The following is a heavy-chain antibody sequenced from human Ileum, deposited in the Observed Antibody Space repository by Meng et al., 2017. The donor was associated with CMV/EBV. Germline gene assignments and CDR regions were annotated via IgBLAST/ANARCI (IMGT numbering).Heavy chain of an antibody. CDR1: GYSFSGYC. CDR2: INPHSSGA. J-gene: IGHJ4*02. Sequence: SCKASGYSFSGYCMHWVRQAPGQGLEWMGRINPHSSGANYAQNFQGRVTMTTDTSISTAYMELSRLRSDDTAVYYCARLVAGTYDYWGQGTLVTVSS. V-gene: IGHV1-2*06. CDR3: ARLVAGTYDY. D-gene: IGHD6-19*01.